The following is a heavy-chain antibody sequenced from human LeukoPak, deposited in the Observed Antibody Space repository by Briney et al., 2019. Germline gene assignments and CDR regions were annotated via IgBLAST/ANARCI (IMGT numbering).Heavy chain of an antibody. J-gene: IGHJ4*02. Sequence: SGGSLRLSCAASEFTFNNYGMHWVRQAPGKGLEWVAVISYDGSNKYYADSVKGRFTISRDNSKNTLYLQMNSLRAEDTAVYYCAKDHANFDYWGQGTLVTVSS. CDR2: ISYDGSNK. CDR3: AKDHANFDY. CDR1: EFTFNNYG. V-gene: IGHV3-30*18.